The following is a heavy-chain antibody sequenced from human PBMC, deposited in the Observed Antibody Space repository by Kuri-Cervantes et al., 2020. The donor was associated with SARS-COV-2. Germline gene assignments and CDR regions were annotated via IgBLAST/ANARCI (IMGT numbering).Heavy chain of an antibody. CDR3: ARHSREVRMILPDY. J-gene: IGHJ4*02. CDR2: IFPEDSET. D-gene: IGHD3-22*01. Sequence: GGSLRLSCKVSGYTFTDYWIGWVRQTPGKGLEWMGIIFPEDSETKYSPSFQGQVTISADKSISTAYLQWSSLKASDTAMYYCARHSREVRMILPDYWGQGTLVTVSS. V-gene: IGHV5-51*01. CDR1: GYTFTDYW.